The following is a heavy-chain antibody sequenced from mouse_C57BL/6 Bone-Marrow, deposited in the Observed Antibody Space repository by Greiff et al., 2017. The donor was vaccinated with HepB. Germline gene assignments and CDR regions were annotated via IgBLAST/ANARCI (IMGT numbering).Heavy chain of an antibody. J-gene: IGHJ3*01. Sequence: QVQLQQPGAELVKPGASVKMSCKASGYTFTSYWMHWVKQRPGQGLEWIGVIDPSDSYTNYNQKFKGKATLTVDTSSSTAYMQLSSLTSEDSAVYYCAREGNPTWFAYWGQGTLVTVSA. CDR2: IDPSDSYT. V-gene: IGHV1-59*01. CDR3: AREGNPTWFAY. D-gene: IGHD2-1*01. CDR1: GYTFTSYW.